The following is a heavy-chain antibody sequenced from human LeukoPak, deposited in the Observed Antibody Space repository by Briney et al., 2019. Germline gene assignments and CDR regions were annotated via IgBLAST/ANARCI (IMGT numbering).Heavy chain of an antibody. CDR1: GESITRYY. J-gene: IGHJ6*03. CDR2: IYYSGGT. D-gene: IGHD3-9*01. Sequence: PSETLSLTCTVSGESITRYYWSWIRQPPGKGLEWIGYIYYSGGTKYNPSLKSRVTISLDTSKNRFSLKLSSVTAADTAVYYCARHYDILTGYYSYYYYYMDVWGKGTTVAISS. CDR3: ARHYDILTGYYSYYYYYMDV. V-gene: IGHV4-59*01.